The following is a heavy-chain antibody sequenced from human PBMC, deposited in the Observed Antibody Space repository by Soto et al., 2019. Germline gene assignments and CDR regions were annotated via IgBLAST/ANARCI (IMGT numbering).Heavy chain of an antibody. D-gene: IGHD4-17*01. Sequence: PGESLKISCKGSGYSFTSYWIGWVRQMPGKGLEWMGIIYPGDSDTRYSPSFQGQVTISADKSISTAYLQWSSLKASDTAMYYCARLGAATVKDYYYGMDVWGQGTTVTSP. CDR3: ARLGAATVKDYYYGMDV. V-gene: IGHV5-51*01. CDR2: IYPGDSDT. J-gene: IGHJ6*02. CDR1: GYSFTSYW.